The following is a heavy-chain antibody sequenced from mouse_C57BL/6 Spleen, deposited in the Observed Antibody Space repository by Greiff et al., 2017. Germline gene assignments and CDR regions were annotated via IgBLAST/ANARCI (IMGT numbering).Heavy chain of an antibody. CDR2: INPSNGGT. V-gene: IGHV1-53*01. J-gene: IGHJ3*01. CDR1: GYTFTSYW. CDR3: AIVPWTEFAY. Sequence: QVQLKQPGTELVKPGASVKLSCKASGYTFTSYWMHWVKQRPGQGLEWIGNINPSNGGTNYTEKFKSKATLTVDKSASTAYMQLSSLTSEDSAVYYGAIVPWTEFAYWGQGTLGTVSA. D-gene: IGHD6-1*01.